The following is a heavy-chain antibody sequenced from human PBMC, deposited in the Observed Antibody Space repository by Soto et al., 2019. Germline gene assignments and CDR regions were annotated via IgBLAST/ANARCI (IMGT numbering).Heavy chain of an antibody. CDR3: ARGPTGGSCYSV. CDR2: IFYNGET. Sequence: QVQLQESGPGQVQPSQTLSLTCTVSGGSINSGDYYWSWIRQPPGKGLEWIGYIFYNGETYYNPSLQSRVAISVDTSRTQFSLKVSSVTAADTAVYYCARGPTGGSCYSVWGQGTLVTVSS. D-gene: IGHD2-15*01. J-gene: IGHJ4*02. CDR1: GGSINSGDYY. V-gene: IGHV4-30-4*01.